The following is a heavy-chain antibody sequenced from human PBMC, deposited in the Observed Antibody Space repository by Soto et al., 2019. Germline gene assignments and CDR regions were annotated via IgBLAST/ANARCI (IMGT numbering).Heavy chain of an antibody. Sequence: EVQVLESGGGLVQPGGSLRLSCEGSGFTVSSHAMTWIRQAPGKGPELVSTVTADGGTYYADSVKGQFAMSRDTSENTLYLQMNSLGAEDTAAYYCAPHVSCSGGSCQYDAFAIRGQGTMVTVSS. CDR3: APHVSCSGGSCQYDAFAI. D-gene: IGHD2-15*01. J-gene: IGHJ3*02. CDR2: VTADGGT. CDR1: GFTVSSHA. V-gene: IGHV3-23*01.